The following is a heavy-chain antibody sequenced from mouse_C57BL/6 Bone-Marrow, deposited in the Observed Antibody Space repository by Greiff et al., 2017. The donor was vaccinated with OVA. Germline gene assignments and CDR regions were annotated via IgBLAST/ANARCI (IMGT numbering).Heavy chain of an antibody. CDR1: DSDVSPIAY. Sequence: VQLQQSGSELRSPGSSVKLSCKDSDSDVSPIAYMCWVRQKPGHGFEWIGGILPSIGRTINGEKFEDKATLDTAALSNTAYLKLNSLAADDSAIYYCVDYDEAYWGQGTLVTVSA. CDR2: ILPSIGRT. V-gene: IGHV15-2*01. D-gene: IGHD2-4*01. J-gene: IGHJ3*01. CDR3: VDYDEAY.